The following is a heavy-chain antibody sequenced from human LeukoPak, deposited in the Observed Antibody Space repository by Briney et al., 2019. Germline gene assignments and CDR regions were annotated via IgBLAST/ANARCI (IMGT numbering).Heavy chain of an antibody. V-gene: IGHV4-38-2*01. Sequence: SETLSLTCAVSGYSISSGFYWGWIRQPPGKGLEWIGNIYHSGSTYYNPSLKSRVILSVDTSKNQCSLKLSSVTAADTAVYFCASLNNYVPVYWGQGTLVTVSS. CDR3: ASLNNYVPVY. J-gene: IGHJ4*02. D-gene: IGHD4-11*01. CDR1: GYSISSGFY. CDR2: IYHSGST.